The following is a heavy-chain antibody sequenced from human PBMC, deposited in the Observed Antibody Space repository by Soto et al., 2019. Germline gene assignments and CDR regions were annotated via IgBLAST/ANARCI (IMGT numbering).Heavy chain of an antibody. D-gene: IGHD3-3*01. J-gene: IGHJ4*02. CDR3: ARSRGGYYYYFDY. Sequence: SETLSLTCTVSGGSISSYYWNWIRQPPGKGLEWIGYIYYSGSTNYNPSLKSRVTISVDTSKNQFSLKLSSVTAADTAVYYCARSRGGYYYYFDYWGQGTLVTVSS. CDR2: IYYSGST. CDR1: GGSISSYY. V-gene: IGHV4-59*01.